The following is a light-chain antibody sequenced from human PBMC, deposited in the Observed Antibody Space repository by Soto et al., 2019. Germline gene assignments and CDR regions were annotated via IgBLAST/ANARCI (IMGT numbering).Light chain of an antibody. V-gene: IGKV1-8*01. CDR1: QDIGSY. Sequence: AIRMTQSPSSLSASTGDRVTITCRASQDIGSYLAWYQQRPGKAPRLLIYTASTLQTGVPPRFSGSGSGTDFTLTVSYLQSEDFATYYGHQYFIYPQTFGQGTKVDIK. J-gene: IGKJ1*01. CDR3: HQYFIYPQT. CDR2: TAS.